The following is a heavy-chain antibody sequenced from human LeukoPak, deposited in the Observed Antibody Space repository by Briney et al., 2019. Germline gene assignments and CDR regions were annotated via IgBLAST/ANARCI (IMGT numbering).Heavy chain of an antibody. D-gene: IGHD2-2*01. Sequence: PGGSLRLSCAASGFTFSSYAIHWVRQAPGKGLEWVAVISYDGTHKYYADSVKGRFTISRDNSKNTLYLQMNSLRAEDTAVYYCAFTSRLVPPPMNGPLDVWGKGTTVTVSS. CDR3: AFTSRLVPPPMNGPLDV. CDR1: GFTFSSYA. V-gene: IGHV3-30*04. CDR2: ISYDGTHK. J-gene: IGHJ6*04.